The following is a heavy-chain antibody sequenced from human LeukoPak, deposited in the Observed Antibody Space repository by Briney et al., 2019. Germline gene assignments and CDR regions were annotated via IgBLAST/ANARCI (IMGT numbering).Heavy chain of an antibody. V-gene: IGHV1-2*06. CDR2: INPNSGGT. Sequence: ASVKVSCKASGYTFTGYYMHWVRQAPGQGLEWMGRINPNSGGTNFAQKFQGKVTMTRDTSISTAYMELSRLRSADTAVYYCARQGGSSWYYFDYWGQGTLVTVSS. CDR3: ARQGGSSWYYFDY. D-gene: IGHD6-13*01. J-gene: IGHJ4*02. CDR1: GYTFTGYY.